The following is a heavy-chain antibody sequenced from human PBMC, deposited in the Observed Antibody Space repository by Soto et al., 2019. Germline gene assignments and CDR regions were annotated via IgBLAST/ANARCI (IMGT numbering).Heavy chain of an antibody. CDR1: GFTFSSYA. D-gene: IGHD6-19*01. J-gene: IGHJ1*01. CDR2: ISYDGSNK. Sequence: GGSLRLSCAASGFTFSSYAMHWVRQAPGKGLEWVAVISYDGSNKYYADSVKGRFTISRDNSKNTLYLQMNSLRAEDTAVYYCARDPQAVAATGGYFQHWGQGTLVTVSS. CDR3: ARDPQAVAATGGYFQH. V-gene: IGHV3-30*04.